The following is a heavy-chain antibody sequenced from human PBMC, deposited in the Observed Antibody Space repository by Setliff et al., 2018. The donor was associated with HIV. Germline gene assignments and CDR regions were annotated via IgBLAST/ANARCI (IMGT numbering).Heavy chain of an antibody. Sequence: KASETLSLTCSISGGSVTSYLWHWFRQPPGKGLEWIGYIYYTGITDNNPSLEGRVTISVDTSNNQVSLRLKSVTTADTAVYYCARELYGGNSRPFDYWGQGALVTVSS. CDR2: IYYTGIT. V-gene: IGHV4-59*02. CDR1: GGSVTSYL. CDR3: ARELYGGNSRPFDY. D-gene: IGHD2-21*02. J-gene: IGHJ4*02.